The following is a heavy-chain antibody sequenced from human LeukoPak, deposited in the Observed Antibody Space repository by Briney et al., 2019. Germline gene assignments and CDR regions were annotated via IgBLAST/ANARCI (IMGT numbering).Heavy chain of an antibody. D-gene: IGHD3-10*01. CDR1: GFTFSSYG. CDR3: AKGGLRFGELFFLDY. CDR2: IRYDGSNK. Sequence: GGSLRLSCAASGFTFSSYGMHWVRQAPGKGLEWVAFIRYDGSNKYYADSVKGRFTISRDNSKNTLYLQMNSLRAEDTAVYYCAKGGLRFGELFFLDYWGQGTLVTVSS. V-gene: IGHV3-30*02. J-gene: IGHJ4*02.